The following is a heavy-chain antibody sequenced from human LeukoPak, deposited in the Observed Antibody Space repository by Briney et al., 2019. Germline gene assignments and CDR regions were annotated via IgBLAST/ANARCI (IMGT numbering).Heavy chain of an antibody. CDR1: GFTFSRFG. CDR3: AKDRPPTVNGCLDY. CDR2: ISYDGSNK. Sequence: GGSLRLSCASSGFTFSRFGMHWVRQAPGKGLEWVAVISYDGSNKYYADSVKGRFTISRDNSKNTLYLQMNSLRAEDTAVYYCAKDRPPTVNGCLDYWGQGTLVTVSS. J-gene: IGHJ4*02. D-gene: IGHD4-11*01. V-gene: IGHV3-30*18.